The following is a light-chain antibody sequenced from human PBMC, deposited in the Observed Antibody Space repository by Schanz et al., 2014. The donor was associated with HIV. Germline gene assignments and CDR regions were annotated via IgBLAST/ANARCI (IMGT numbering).Light chain of an antibody. CDR2: EVN. J-gene: IGLJ2*01. Sequence: QSVLTQPPSVSAAPRQKVTISCSGSSSNIGNNYVCWYQQLPGTAPKLMIYEVNKRPSGVPDRFSGSKSGTSASLAISGLQSEDEADYYCAAWDDSLNGVVFGGGTQLTVL. CDR1: SSNIGNNY. CDR3: AAWDDSLNGVV. V-gene: IGLV1-47*01.